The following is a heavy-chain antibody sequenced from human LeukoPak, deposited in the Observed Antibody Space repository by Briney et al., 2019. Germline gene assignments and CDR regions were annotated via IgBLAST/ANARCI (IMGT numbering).Heavy chain of an antibody. CDR3: ARDADPYYDFWSGYPEDY. V-gene: IGHV3-21*01. CDR1: GFTFSSYS. J-gene: IGHJ4*02. CDR2: ISSSSSYI. Sequence: GGSLRLSCAASGFTFSSYSMNWVRQAPGKGLEWVSSISSSSSYIYYADSVKGRFTISRDNAKNSLYLQMNSPRAEDTAVYYCARDADPYYDFWSGYPEDYWGQGTLVTVSS. D-gene: IGHD3-3*01.